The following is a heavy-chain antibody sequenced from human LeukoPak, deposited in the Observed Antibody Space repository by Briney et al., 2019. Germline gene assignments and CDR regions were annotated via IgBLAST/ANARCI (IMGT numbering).Heavy chain of an antibody. Sequence: SETLSLTCNVSGASFHYYYWIWIRQPAGKGLEWIGRVYLGGSTNYNPSLKSRVMMSLDKANNQFSLRLSSVTAADTAIYYCARDHCDDAACYPFDRWGQGTLVTVSS. D-gene: IGHD2-21*01. J-gene: IGHJ4*02. CDR3: ARDHCDDAACYPFDR. CDR2: VYLGGST. V-gene: IGHV4-4*07. CDR1: GASFHYYY.